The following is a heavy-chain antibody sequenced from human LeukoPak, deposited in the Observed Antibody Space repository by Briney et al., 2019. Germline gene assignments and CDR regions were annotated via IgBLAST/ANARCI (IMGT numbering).Heavy chain of an antibody. CDR3: VREGYGPGNYPFDH. V-gene: IGHV3-74*01. CDR1: GFTFTSHW. Sequence: GSLRLSCAASGFTFTSHWMHWVRHAPGRGLEWVSRITSDGKSTIDADSVKGRFTVSRDNAKNTVYLQMNSLRAEDTAVYYCVREGYGPGNYPFDHWGQGALVTVSS. D-gene: IGHD3-10*01. J-gene: IGHJ4*02. CDR2: ITSDGKST.